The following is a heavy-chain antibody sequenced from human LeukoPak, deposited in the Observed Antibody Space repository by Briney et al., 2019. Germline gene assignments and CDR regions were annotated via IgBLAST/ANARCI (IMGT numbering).Heavy chain of an antibody. V-gene: IGHV1-2*06. J-gene: IGHJ4*02. D-gene: IGHD7-27*01. CDR3: ARDLPSTPNWELDY. CDR1: GYTFTDYY. CDR2: IDPNSGDT. Sequence: GASVKVSCKASGYTFTDYYMHWVRQAPGQGLEWMGRIDPNSGDTIYAQNFQGRVTMTRDTSMTTAYMEVSRLRSDDTAVYYCARDLPSTPNWELDYWGQGTLVTVSS.